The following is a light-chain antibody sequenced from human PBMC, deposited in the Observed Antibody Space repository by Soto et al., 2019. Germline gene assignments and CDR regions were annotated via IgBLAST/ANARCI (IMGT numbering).Light chain of an antibody. CDR1: QSVTSSD. CDR3: QQYGRSLLT. Sequence: EIVLTQSPGTLSLSPGERATLSCRASQSVTSSDLAWYQQKPGQAPRLLIYGASSRATGIPDRFSGSGSGTDFTLTISGLEPEDFAVYYCQQYGRSLLTFGGGTKVEIK. J-gene: IGKJ4*01. CDR2: GAS. V-gene: IGKV3-20*01.